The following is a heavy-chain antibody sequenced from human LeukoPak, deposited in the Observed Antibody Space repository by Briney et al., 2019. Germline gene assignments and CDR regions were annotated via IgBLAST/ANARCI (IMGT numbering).Heavy chain of an antibody. CDR1: GGSISSSSYY. CDR3: ARSPGEDYASHYYYYMDV. CDR2: IYYSGST. V-gene: IGHV4-39*07. Sequence: SETLSLTCTVSGGSISSSSYYWGWIRQPPGKGLEWIGSIYYSGSTYYNPSLKSRVTISVDTSKNQFSLKLSSVTAADTAVYYCARSPGEDYASHYYYYMDVWGKGTTVTVSS. J-gene: IGHJ6*03. D-gene: IGHD3-16*01.